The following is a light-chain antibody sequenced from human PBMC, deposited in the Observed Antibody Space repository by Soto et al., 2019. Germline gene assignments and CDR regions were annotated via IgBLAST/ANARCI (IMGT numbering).Light chain of an antibody. Sequence: QSALTQPASVSGSPGQSITISCTGTSSDVGFYDYVSWYQQHPGKTPKLLIYDVINRPPGVPNRFSASKSGNTASLTISGLQCEEAAYYYRSSYTNSATRVFGGGTKLTVL. CDR1: SSDVGFYDY. CDR2: DVI. J-gene: IGLJ3*02. V-gene: IGLV2-14*03. CDR3: SSYTNSATRV.